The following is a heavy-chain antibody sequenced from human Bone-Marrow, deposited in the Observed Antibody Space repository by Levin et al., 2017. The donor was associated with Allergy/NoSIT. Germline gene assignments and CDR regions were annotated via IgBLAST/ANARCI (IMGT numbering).Heavy chain of an antibody. V-gene: IGHV3-7*03. CDR1: GFTFSSYW. Sequence: GGSLRLSCAASGFTFSSYWMSWVRQAPGKGLEWVANIKQDGSEKYYVDSVKGRFTISRDNAKNSLYLQMNSLRAEDTAVYYCAREKLRGYDFWSGYPGKASRGNYYYYMDVWGKGTTVTVSS. CDR3: AREKLRGYDFWSGYPGKASRGNYYYYMDV. J-gene: IGHJ6*03. D-gene: IGHD3-3*01. CDR2: IKQDGSEK.